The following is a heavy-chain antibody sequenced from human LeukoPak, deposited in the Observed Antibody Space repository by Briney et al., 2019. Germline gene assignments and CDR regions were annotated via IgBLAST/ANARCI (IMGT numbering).Heavy chain of an antibody. CDR1: GFIFSDYS. V-gene: IGHV3-21*04. CDR2: ITTSRDQ. D-gene: IGHD6-13*01. J-gene: IGHJ4*02. Sequence: GGSLRLSCAASGFIFSDYSMGWVRQAPGKGLEWVSSITTSRDQYHADSVKGRFTVSRDNSKNTLYLQMNSLRAEDTAVYYCAKATAGLFDYWGQGTLVTVSS. CDR3: AKATAGLFDY.